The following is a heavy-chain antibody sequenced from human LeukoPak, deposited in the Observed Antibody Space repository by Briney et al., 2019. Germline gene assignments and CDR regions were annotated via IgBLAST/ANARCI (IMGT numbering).Heavy chain of an antibody. J-gene: IGHJ4*02. Sequence: ASVKVSCKTFGYTFTYYYLHWVRQAPGQGLEWMGWFNPNSVGNNSAQKFQGRVTMTSDTSINTAYMELTSLRSDDTAVYYCAREAPGSGNFDFWGQGTLVTVSS. CDR2: FNPNSVGN. D-gene: IGHD3-10*01. V-gene: IGHV1-2*02. CDR3: AREAPGSGNFDF. CDR1: GYTFTYYY.